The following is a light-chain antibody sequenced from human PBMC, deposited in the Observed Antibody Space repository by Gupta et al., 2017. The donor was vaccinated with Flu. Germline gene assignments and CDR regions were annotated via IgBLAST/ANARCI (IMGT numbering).Light chain of an antibody. CDR2: ATS. CDR3: QQYNNWPPLVT. Sequence: LSVSPWERATLSCRASQYIRDNNLAWYQQKPGQAPRLLIPATSTRATGIPVRFSGSGSGTEFTLTSSSLQSEDFAVYYCQQYNNWPPLVTFGPGTRVDIK. V-gene: IGKV3-15*01. CDR1: QYIRDNN. J-gene: IGKJ3*01.